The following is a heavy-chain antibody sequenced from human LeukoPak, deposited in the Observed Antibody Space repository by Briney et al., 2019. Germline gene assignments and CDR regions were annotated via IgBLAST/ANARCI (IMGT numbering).Heavy chain of an antibody. Sequence: GGSLRLSCAASGFTFSSYAMHWVRQAPGKGLEWVAVISYDGSNKYYADSVKGRFTISRDNSKNTLYLQMNSLRAEDTAVYYCARDPGQQGYHYYYMDVWGKGTTVTVSS. D-gene: IGHD1-1*01. J-gene: IGHJ6*03. CDR1: GFTFSSYA. CDR3: ARDPGQQGYHYYYMDV. CDR2: ISYDGSNK. V-gene: IGHV3-30*04.